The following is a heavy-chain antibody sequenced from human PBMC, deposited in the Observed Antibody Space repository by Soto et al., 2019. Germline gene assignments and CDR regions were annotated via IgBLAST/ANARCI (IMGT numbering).Heavy chain of an antibody. D-gene: IGHD3-22*01. CDR2: IYYSGSN. Sequence: SETLSLTCTVSGGSISSGDYYWRWMRQPPGKGLEWIGYIYYSGSNYYNPSLKSRVTISVDTSKNQFSLKLSSVTAADTAVYYCARAWISSGYYIYYFDYWGQGTLVTVSS. CDR3: ARAWISSGYYIYYFDY. J-gene: IGHJ4*02. CDR1: GGSISSGDYY. V-gene: IGHV4-30-4*01.